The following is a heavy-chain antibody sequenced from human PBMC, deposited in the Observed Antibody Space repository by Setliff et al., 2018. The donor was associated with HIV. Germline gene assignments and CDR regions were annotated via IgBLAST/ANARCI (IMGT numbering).Heavy chain of an antibody. CDR1: GFTFSNAW. Sequence: SLRLSCAASGFTFSNAWMSWVRQAPGKGLEWVSYISSTGGTIYYADSVKGRFTISRDNAKNSLYLQMNSLRAEDTAVYYCARDKYRSGSYYDYFDYWGQGTLVTVSS. CDR2: ISSTGGTI. D-gene: IGHD1-26*01. J-gene: IGHJ4*02. CDR3: ARDKYRSGSYYDYFDY. V-gene: IGHV3-11*04.